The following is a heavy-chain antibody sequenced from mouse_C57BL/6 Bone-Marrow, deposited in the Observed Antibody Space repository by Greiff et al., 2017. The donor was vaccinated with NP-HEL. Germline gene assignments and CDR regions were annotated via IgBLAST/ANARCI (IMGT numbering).Heavy chain of an antibody. CDR2: IYIGNGYT. CDR3: AREMGYYLYWYFDV. J-gene: IGHJ1*03. Sequence: EVKLQESGAELVRPGSSVKMSCKTSGYTFTSYGINWVKQRPGQGLEWIGYIYIGNGYTEYNEKFKGKATLTSDTSSSTAYMQLSSLTSEDSAIYFWAREMGYYLYWYFDVWGRGTTVTVSS. D-gene: IGHD2-3*01. CDR1: GYTFTSYG. V-gene: IGHV1-58*01.